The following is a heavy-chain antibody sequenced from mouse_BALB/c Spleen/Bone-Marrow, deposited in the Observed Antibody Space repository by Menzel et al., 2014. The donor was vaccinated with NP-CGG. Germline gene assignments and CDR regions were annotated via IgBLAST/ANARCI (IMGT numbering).Heavy chain of an antibody. J-gene: IGHJ4*01. CDR1: GFAFTIYD. Sequence: EVMLVESGGGLVKPGGSLKLSCAASGFAFTIYDMSWVRQTPEKRLEWVAYISNGGGNTYCPDTVKGRFTISRDNAKNTLYLQMSSLKSEDTAMYYCARQGYYGSSSYAMDYWGQGTSVTVSS. V-gene: IGHV5-12-1*01. CDR2: ISNGGGNT. D-gene: IGHD1-1*01. CDR3: ARQGYYGSSSYAMDY.